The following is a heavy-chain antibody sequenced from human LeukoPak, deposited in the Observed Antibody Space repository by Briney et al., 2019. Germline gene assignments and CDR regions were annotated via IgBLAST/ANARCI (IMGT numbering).Heavy chain of an antibody. Sequence: ASVKVSCKASGYTFTSYGISWVRQAPGQGLEWMGWISAYNGNTNYAQKLQGRVTMTTDTSTSTANMELRSLRSDDTAVYYCARVGRYCTNGVCRDPSYSSSWYYFDYWGQGTLVTVSS. CDR3: ARVGRYCTNGVCRDPSYSSSWYYFDY. J-gene: IGHJ4*02. CDR2: ISAYNGNT. V-gene: IGHV1-18*01. D-gene: IGHD2-8*01. CDR1: GYTFTSYG.